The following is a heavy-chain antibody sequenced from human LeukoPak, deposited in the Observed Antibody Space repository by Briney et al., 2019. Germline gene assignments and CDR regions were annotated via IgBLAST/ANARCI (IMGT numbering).Heavy chain of an antibody. J-gene: IGHJ3*02. V-gene: IGHV4-34*01. Sequence: PSETLSLTCAVYGGSFSGYYWSWIRQPPGKGLEWIGEINHSGSTNYNPSLKSRVTISVDTSKNQFSLKLSSVTAADTAVYYCARYRSGYSYGPSDAFDIWGRGTMVTVSS. D-gene: IGHD5-18*01. CDR3: ARYRSGYSYGPSDAFDI. CDR2: INHSGST. CDR1: GGSFSGYY.